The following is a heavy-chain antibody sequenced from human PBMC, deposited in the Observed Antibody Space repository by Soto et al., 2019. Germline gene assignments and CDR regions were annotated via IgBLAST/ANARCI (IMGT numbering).Heavy chain of an antibody. CDR3: AKDTSSSPYYMDV. J-gene: IGHJ6*03. V-gene: IGHV3-23*01. CDR2: ITGSTGTT. CDR1: GFTFSKFA. Sequence: EVQVLESGGGSVQPGGSLRLSCAASGFTFSKFAMSWVRHAPGKGLEWVSEITGSTGTTYYADSVRGRFIISRNNSQNTMHLKMNSLRPEDTAVYYCAKDTSSSPYYMDVWGKGTTVTVSS. D-gene: IGHD2-2*01.